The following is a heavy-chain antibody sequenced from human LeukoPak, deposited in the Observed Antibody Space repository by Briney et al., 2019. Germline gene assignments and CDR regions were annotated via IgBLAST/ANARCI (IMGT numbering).Heavy chain of an antibody. CDR1: GFTFYDYG. D-gene: IGHD3-22*01. V-gene: IGHV3-20*01. CDR3: AKTWGYYDSSGYRPDAFDI. J-gene: IGHJ3*02. CDR2: INWNGGST. Sequence: GGSLRLSCAASGFTFYDYGMSWVRQAPGKGLEWVSGINWNGGSTGYADSVKGRFTISRDNAKNSLYLQMNSLRAEDTALYHCAKTWGYYDSSGYRPDAFDIWGQGTMVTVSS.